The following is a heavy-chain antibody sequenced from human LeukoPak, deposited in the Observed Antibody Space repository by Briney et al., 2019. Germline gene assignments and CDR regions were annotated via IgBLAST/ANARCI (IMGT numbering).Heavy chain of an antibody. V-gene: IGHV3-11*03. CDR1: GFTFSDYY. J-gene: IGHJ4*02. D-gene: IGHD5-18*01. CDR3: ARSWGNSYGIFEY. CDR2: ISSSSSYT. Sequence: GGSLRLSCATSGFTFSDYYMSWIRQAPGKGLEWVSYISSSSSYTNYADSVKGRFTISRDNAKKSLYLQMSSLRAEDTAVYYCARSWGNSYGIFEYWGQGTLVTVSS.